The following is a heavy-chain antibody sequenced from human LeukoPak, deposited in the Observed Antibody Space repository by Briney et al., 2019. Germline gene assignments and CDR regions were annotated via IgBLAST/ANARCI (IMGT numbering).Heavy chain of an antibody. CDR2: ISSSSSYI. CDR3: ARDYGDYAVYFDY. CDR1: GFTFSSYS. D-gene: IGHD4-17*01. V-gene: IGHV3-21*01. J-gene: IGHJ4*02. Sequence: PGGSLRLSCAASGFTFSSYSMNWVRQAPGKWLEWVSSISSSSSYIYYADSVKGRFTISRDNAKNSLYLQMNSLRAEDTAVYYCARDYGDYAVYFDYWGQGTLVTVSS.